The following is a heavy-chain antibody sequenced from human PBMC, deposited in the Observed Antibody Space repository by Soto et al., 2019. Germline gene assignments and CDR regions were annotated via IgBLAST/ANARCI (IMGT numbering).Heavy chain of an antibody. CDR3: TRARPATCSSTSCFAYSPDV. Sequence: EVQLVESGGGLVQPGGSLRLSCAASGFTFSSHWMHWVRQAPGKGLVWVSRMNNDGCITNYADSVTGRFTISRDNAKNTLYLQMNSLRAEDTALYYCTRARPATCSSTSCFAYSPDVWGKGTTVTVSS. CDR2: MNNDGCIT. D-gene: IGHD2-2*01. V-gene: IGHV3-74*01. CDR1: GFTFSSHW. J-gene: IGHJ6*04.